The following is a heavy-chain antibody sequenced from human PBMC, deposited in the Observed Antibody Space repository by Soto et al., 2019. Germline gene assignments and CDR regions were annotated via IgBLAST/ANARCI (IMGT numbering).Heavy chain of an antibody. D-gene: IGHD2-15*01. J-gene: IGHJ4*02. V-gene: IGHV4-30-4*01. CDR2: IYYSGST. CDR1: GGSISSGDYY. CDR3: ARVAGGGYYFDY. Sequence: PSETLSLTCTVSGGSISSGDYYWSWIRQPPGKGLEWIGYIYYSGSTYYNPSLKSRVTISVDTSKNQFSLKLSSVTAADTAVYYCARVAGGGYYFDYWGQGTLVTVSS.